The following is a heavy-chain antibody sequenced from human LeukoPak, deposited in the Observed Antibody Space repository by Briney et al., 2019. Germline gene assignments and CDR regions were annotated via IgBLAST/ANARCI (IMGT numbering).Heavy chain of an antibody. Sequence: GGSLRLSCAASGFTFRSYWMSWVRQAPGKGLEWVANIKQDGSEKSYVDSVKGRFIISRDNAKSSLYLQMNSLRAEDTAVYYCASPYCSSTSCSTLHDYWGQGTLVTVSS. V-gene: IGHV3-7*01. J-gene: IGHJ4*02. D-gene: IGHD2-2*01. CDR3: ASPYCSSTSCSTLHDY. CDR1: GFTFRSYW. CDR2: IKQDGSEK.